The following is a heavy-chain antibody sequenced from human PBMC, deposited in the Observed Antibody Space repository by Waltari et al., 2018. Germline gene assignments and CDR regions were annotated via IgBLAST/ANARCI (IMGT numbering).Heavy chain of an antibody. J-gene: IGHJ1*01. V-gene: IGHV1-69-2*01. CDR1: GYTFTDYY. CDR3: ATPIPVAFKGGFQH. Sequence: EVQLVQSGAEVKKPGATVKISCKVSGYTFTDYYMHWVQQAPGKGLEWSGLGDLEDGETIYAEKFQGRVTIPAHTSTDTSYMELSSLRSEDTAVYYCATPIPVAFKGGFQHWGQGTLVTVSS. D-gene: IGHD6-19*01. CDR2: GDLEDGET.